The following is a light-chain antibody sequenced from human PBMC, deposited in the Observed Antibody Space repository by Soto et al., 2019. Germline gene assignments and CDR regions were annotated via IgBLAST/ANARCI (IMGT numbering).Light chain of an antibody. CDR3: HQYYSIRWT. CDR2: WAS. J-gene: IGKJ1*01. Sequence: DILLNPTPDSLAVSLGERATINCKSSQSVLYRSNKKNHLAWYQQKPGQPPKLLIYWASTRESGVPDRFSGSGSGTDFTLTISSLQAEDVAVYYCHQYYSIRWTSGQGTKVAIK. CDR1: QSVLYRSNKKNH. V-gene: IGKV4-1*01.